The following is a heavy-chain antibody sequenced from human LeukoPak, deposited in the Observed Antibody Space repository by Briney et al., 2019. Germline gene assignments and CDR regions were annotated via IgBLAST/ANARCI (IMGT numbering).Heavy chain of an antibody. Sequence: GASVKVPCKASGYTFTGYYMHWVRQAPGQGLEWMGWINPNSGGTNYAQKFQGRVTMTRDTSISTAYMELSRLRSDDTAVYYCARDRTPGYYYYGMDVWGQGTTVTVSS. D-gene: IGHD2-2*01. CDR1: GYTFTGYY. CDR2: INPNSGGT. CDR3: ARDRTPGYYYYGMDV. V-gene: IGHV1-2*02. J-gene: IGHJ6*02.